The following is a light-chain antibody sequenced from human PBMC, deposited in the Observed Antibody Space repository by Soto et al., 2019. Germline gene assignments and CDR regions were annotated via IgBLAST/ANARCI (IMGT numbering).Light chain of an antibody. J-gene: IGKJ5*01. V-gene: IGKV3-11*01. Sequence: EVVLTQSPATLSLSPGERATLSCRASQRVSSYLAWYQQKPVQAPRLLIYDASNRATGIPARFSGSGSGTDFTLTISRLEPEDFAVYYCQQYANSPITFGQGTRLEIK. CDR3: QQYANSPIT. CDR2: DAS. CDR1: QRVSSY.